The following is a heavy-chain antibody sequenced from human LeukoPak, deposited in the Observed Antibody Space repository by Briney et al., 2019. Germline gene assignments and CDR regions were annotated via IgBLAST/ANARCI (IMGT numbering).Heavy chain of an antibody. CDR3: ARGSGGVIGY. CDR2: IYTSGST. Sequence: SQTLSLTCTVSGGSISSGSYYWSWIRQPAGKGLEWIGRIYTSGSTNYNPSLKSRVTISVDTSKNQFSLKLSSVTAADTAVYYCARGSGGVIGYWGQGTLVTVSS. CDR1: GGSISSGSYY. V-gene: IGHV4-61*02. J-gene: IGHJ4*02. D-gene: IGHD3-16*01.